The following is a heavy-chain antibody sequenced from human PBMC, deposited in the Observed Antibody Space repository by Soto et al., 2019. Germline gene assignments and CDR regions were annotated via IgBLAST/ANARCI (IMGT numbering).Heavy chain of an antibody. CDR1: GFTFGDYA. J-gene: IGHJ4*02. V-gene: IGHV3-49*04. CDR2: IRSKAYGGTT. D-gene: IGHD1-7*01. CDR3: TRGPYNWNCIPYYFDY. Sequence: SLRLSCTASGFTFGDYAMSWVRQAPGKGLEWVGFIRSKAYGGTTEYAASVKGRFTISRDDSKSIAYLQMNSLKTEDTAVYYCTRGPYNWNCIPYYFDYWGQGTLVTVSS.